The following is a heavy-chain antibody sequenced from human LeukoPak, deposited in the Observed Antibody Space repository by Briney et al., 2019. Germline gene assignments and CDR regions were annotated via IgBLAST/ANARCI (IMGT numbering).Heavy chain of an antibody. CDR2: INLSGGST. CDR1: GYTFTSYF. D-gene: IGHD6-19*01. J-gene: IGHJ4*02. Sequence: ASVKVSCKASGYTFTSYFMQWVRQAPGQGLEWMGIINLSGGSTSFAQKFQGRGTMTRDMSTSTVYTELSSRKSQNTGVYYCGRYLSSGWYRYFDYWGQGTLVTVSS. V-gene: IGHV1-46*01. CDR3: GRYLSSGWYRYFDY.